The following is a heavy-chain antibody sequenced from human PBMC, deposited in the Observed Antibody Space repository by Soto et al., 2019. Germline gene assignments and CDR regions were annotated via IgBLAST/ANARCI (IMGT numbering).Heavy chain of an antibody. CDR3: TRYYYDGSGYSNWFDP. Sequence: TLSLTCTVSGGSISSDNSYWSWIRQHPGEGLEWIGYMHYSGSTYYNPSLKSRVTISLDTSKSQFSLKLSSVTAADTAMYYCTRYYYDGSGYSNWFDPWGQGTLVTVS. J-gene: IGHJ5*02. CDR2: MHYSGST. CDR1: GGSISSDNSY. V-gene: IGHV4-31*06. D-gene: IGHD3-22*01.